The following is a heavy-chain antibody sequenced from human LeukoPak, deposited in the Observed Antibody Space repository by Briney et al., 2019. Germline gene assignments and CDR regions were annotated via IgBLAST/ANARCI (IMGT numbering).Heavy chain of an antibody. J-gene: IGHJ5*02. CDR2: INHSGST. CDR3: ARDRVTGYCSGGSCYRFDP. Sequence: PSETLSLTCAVYGGSFSGYYWSWIRQPPGKGLEWIGEINHSGSTNYNPSLKSRVPISVDTSKNQFSLKLSSVTAADTAVYYCARDRVTGYCSGGSCYRFDPWGQGTLVTVSS. CDR1: GGSFSGYY. D-gene: IGHD2-15*01. V-gene: IGHV4-34*01.